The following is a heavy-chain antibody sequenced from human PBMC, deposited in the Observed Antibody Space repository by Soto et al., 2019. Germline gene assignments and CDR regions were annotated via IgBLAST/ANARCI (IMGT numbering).Heavy chain of an antibody. J-gene: IGHJ6*02. V-gene: IGHV5-10-1*01. D-gene: IGHD6-6*01. CDR1: GYSFTSYW. CDR2: IDPSDSYT. CDR3: ARHTERLVASPYYYYGMGV. Sequence: GESLKISCKGSGYSFTSYWISWVRQMPGKGLEWMGRIDPSDSYTNYSPSFQGHVTISADKSISTAYLQWSSLKASDTAMYYCARHTERLVASPYYYYGMGVWGQGTTVTVSS.